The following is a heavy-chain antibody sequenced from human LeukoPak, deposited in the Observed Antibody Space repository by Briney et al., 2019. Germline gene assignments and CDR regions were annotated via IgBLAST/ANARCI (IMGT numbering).Heavy chain of an antibody. CDR2: IKQDGSEK. J-gene: IGHJ6*03. Sequence: GSLRLSCAASGFTFSSYWMSWVRQAPGKGLEWVANIKQDGSEKYYVDSVKGRFTISRDNAKNSLYLQMNSLRAEDTAVYYCARMLLRYFDWLPDYYYMDVWGKGTTVTISS. D-gene: IGHD3-9*01. CDR1: GFTFSSYW. V-gene: IGHV3-7*01. CDR3: ARMLLRYFDWLPDYYYMDV.